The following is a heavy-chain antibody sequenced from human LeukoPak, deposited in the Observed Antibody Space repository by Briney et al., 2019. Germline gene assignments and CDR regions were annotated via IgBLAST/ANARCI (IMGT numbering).Heavy chain of an antibody. CDR3: AKGIMSGWSFDY. D-gene: IGHD6-19*01. Sequence: GGSLRLSCAASGFTFSSYAMGWVRQAPGKGLEWVSAISGSGGSTYYADSVKGRFTISRDNSKNTLYLQMNSLRAEDTAVYYCAKGIMSGWSFDYWGQGTLVTVSS. CDR2: ISGSGGST. J-gene: IGHJ4*02. CDR1: GFTFSSYA. V-gene: IGHV3-23*01.